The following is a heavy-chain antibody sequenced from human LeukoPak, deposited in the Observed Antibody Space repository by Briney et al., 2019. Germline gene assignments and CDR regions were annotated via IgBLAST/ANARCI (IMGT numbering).Heavy chain of an antibody. CDR3: ARGRGYWAFDY. CDR2: IYYSGST. J-gene: IGHJ4*02. CDR1: GGSISSGDYY. V-gene: IGHV4-30-4*08. Sequence: RASQTLSLTCTVSGGSISSGDYYWSWIRQPPGKGLEWIGYIYYSGSTYYNPSLKSRVTISVDTSKNQFALKRRSATAADTGVYYCARGRGYWAFDYWGQGTLVTVSS. D-gene: IGHD3-22*01.